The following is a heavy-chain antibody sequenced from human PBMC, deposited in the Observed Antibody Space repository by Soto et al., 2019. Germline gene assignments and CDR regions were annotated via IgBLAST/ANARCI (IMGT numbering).Heavy chain of an antibody. CDR2: IYYSGST. J-gene: IGHJ5*02. CDR3: ARRSSSSWPRWVRGPEKSKYNWFDP. CDR1: GGSISSYY. D-gene: IGHD6-13*01. Sequence: TSETLSLTCTVSGGSISSYYWSWIRQPPGKGLEWIGYIYYSGSTNYNPSLKSRVTISVDTSKNQFSLKLSSVTAADTAVYYCARRSSSSWPRWVRGPEKSKYNWFDPWGQGTLVTVSS. V-gene: IGHV4-59*12.